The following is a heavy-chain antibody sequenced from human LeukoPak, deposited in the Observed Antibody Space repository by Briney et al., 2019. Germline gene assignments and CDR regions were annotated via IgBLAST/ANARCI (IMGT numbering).Heavy chain of an antibody. D-gene: IGHD6-13*01. Sequence: GGSLRLSCAASGFTFSNYGMHWVRQAPGKGLEWVALISYDGSNKYYADSVKGRFTISRDNSKDTLYLQMNSPRAEDTAVYYCAKDPRRYSRTGGYFDYWGQGTLVTVSS. J-gene: IGHJ4*02. CDR1: GFTFSNYG. CDR3: AKDPRRYSRTGGYFDY. CDR2: ISYDGSNK. V-gene: IGHV3-30*18.